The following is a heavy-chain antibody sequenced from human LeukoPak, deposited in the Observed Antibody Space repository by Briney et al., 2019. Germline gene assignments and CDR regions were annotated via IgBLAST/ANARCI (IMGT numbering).Heavy chain of an antibody. CDR1: GFTFSSYA. V-gene: IGHV3-30-3*01. Sequence: GGSLRLSCAASGFTFSSYAMHWVRQAPGKGLEWVAVISYDGSNKYYADSVKGRFTISRDNSKNTLYLQMNSLRAEDTAVYYCARGDTIFDNWFDPWGQGTLVTVSS. CDR3: ARGDTIFDNWFDP. CDR2: ISYDGSNK. D-gene: IGHD3-3*01. J-gene: IGHJ5*02.